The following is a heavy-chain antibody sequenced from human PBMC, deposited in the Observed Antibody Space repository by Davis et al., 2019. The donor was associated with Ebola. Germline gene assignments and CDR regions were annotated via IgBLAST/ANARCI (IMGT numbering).Heavy chain of an antibody. CDR2: INSDGSST. J-gene: IGHJ4*02. D-gene: IGHD1-7*01. CDR1: GFTFSNAW. V-gene: IGHV3-74*01. CDR3: ARDPPYYNWNYYRGYFDY. Sequence: HTGGSLRLSCAASGFTFSNAWMSWVRQAPGKGLVWVSRINSDGSSTSYADSVKGRFTISRDNAKNTLYLQMNSLRAEDTAVYYCARDPPYYNWNYYRGYFDYWGQGTLVTVSS.